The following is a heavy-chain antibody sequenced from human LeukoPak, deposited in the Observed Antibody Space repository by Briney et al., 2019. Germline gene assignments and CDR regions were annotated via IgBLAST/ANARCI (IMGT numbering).Heavy chain of an antibody. V-gene: IGHV3-23*01. CDR2: ISNTGGRT. Sequence: GGSLRLSCAASGFTFSDSAVSWVRHSPGEGLKWVSSISNTGGRTYYADSVKGRFTITRDNSRNTVDLQMNSLRAGDTAKYYCAKGGQDFDFWRFDLWGQGILVIVSS. D-gene: IGHD3-3*01. CDR3: AKGGQDFDFWRFDL. J-gene: IGHJ5*02. CDR1: GFTFSDSA.